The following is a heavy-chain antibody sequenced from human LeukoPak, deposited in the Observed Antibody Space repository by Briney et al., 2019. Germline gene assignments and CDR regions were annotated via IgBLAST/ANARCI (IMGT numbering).Heavy chain of an antibody. CDR1: GFTFSTYG. CDR3: ARRGRGYSYGLPDY. D-gene: IGHD5-18*01. J-gene: IGHJ4*02. Sequence: GGSLRLSCAASGFTFSTYGMHWVRQAPGKGLEWVAVISYDGSNKYYADSVKGRFTISRDNSKNTLYLQMNSLRAEDTAVYYCARRGRGYSYGLPDYWGQGTLVTVSS. V-gene: IGHV3-30*03. CDR2: ISYDGSNK.